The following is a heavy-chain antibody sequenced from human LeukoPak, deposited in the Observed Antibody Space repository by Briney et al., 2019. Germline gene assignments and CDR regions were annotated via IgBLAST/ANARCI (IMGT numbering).Heavy chain of an antibody. D-gene: IGHD3-10*01. Sequence: GGSLRLSCAASGFTFSSHGMHWVRQAPGKGLEWVSAISGSGGSTYYADSVKGRFTISRDNSKNTLYLQINSLRAEDTAVYYCAKDRGNFDYWGQGTLVTVSS. CDR2: ISGSGGST. J-gene: IGHJ4*02. V-gene: IGHV3-23*01. CDR3: AKDRGNFDY. CDR1: GFTFSSHG.